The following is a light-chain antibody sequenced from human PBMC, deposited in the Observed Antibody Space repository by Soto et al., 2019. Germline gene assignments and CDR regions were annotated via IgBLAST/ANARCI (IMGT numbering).Light chain of an antibody. J-gene: IGLJ2*01. V-gene: IGLV1-51*02. Sequence: QSVLTQPPSVSAAPGQKVTISCSGSSSNIGDNSVSWYQQFPGTAPKLLIYENNKRPSGIPDRFSGSKSGTSATLGITGLQTGDEADYYCETWDSSLSAVVFGGGTQLTVL. CDR1: SSNIGDNS. CDR2: ENN. CDR3: ETWDSSLSAVV.